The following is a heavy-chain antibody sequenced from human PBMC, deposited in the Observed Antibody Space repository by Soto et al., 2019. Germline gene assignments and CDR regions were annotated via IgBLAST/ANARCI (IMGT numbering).Heavy chain of an antibody. J-gene: IGHJ4*02. CDR2: IYYSGST. Sequence: KTSETLALPCPVSGGSVNSAGYSWSWIRQPPGKCLEWIGYIYYSGSTYYTPSLKSRVTISVDTSKNQFSLKLSSVTAADAAVYYCARLPIRTDYDFWSGYLYFDYWGQGTLVTVSS. V-gene: IGHV4-31*03. D-gene: IGHD3-3*01. CDR3: ARLPIRTDYDFWSGYLYFDY. CDR1: GGSVNSAGYS.